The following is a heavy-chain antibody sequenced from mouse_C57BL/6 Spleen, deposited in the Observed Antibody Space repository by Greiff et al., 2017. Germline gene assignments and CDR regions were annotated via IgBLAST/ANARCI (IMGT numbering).Heavy chain of an antibody. CDR1: GFNINDYC. J-gene: IGHJ2*01. CDR2: IDPEAGET. V-gene: IGHV14-2*01. Sequence: VQLPQSGAELVKPGASVKLSCTASGFNINDYCMHWVKQRTEQGLEWIGRIDPEAGETKYAPKFQGKATITADTSSNTAYLQLSSLTSEDTAVYYCARGSYYFDYWGQGTTLTVSS. CDR3: ARGSYYFDY.